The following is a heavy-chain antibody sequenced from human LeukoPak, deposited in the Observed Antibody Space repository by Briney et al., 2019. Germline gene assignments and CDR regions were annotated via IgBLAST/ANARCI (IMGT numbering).Heavy chain of an antibody. D-gene: IGHD1-26*01. J-gene: IGHJ5*02. CDR3: AKPGGANWFDP. V-gene: IGHV4-34*01. CDR2: VSHRGTT. CDR1: GGSFSEYY. Sequence: SETLSLTCAVFGGSFSEYYWTWIRQPPGKGLEWIGEVSHRGTTNYNPSLKSRVTISVDTSKNQITLRLSSVTAADTAVYYCAKPGGANWFDPWGQGTLVSVSS.